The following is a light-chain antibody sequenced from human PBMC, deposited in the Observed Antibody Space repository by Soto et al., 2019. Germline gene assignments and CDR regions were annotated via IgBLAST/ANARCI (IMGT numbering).Light chain of an antibody. V-gene: IGKV3-15*01. CDR2: GAS. CDR3: QQSNNWPPYT. CDR1: QRVRNN. Sequence: EIVMTQSPATLSVSPGERATLSCSSSQRVRNNLAWYQQKPGQAPMLLIYGASTSATGIPARFSGSGSGTEFTLTISSLQSEDFAVYYCQQSNNWPPYTFGQGTKLEIK. J-gene: IGKJ2*01.